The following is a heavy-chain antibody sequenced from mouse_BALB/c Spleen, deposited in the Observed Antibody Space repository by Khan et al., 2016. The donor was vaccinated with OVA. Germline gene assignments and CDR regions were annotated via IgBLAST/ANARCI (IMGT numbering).Heavy chain of an antibody. CDR1: GYTFTDYY. Sequence: QVQLKQSGAELARPGASVKLSCKASGYTFTDYYINWVKQRTGQGLEWIGELSPGSGDIYYNEKFKGKATLTADKSSSTAYMQLSSLTSEDSAVYFCARRNYFGYTFADWGHGTLVTVSA. D-gene: IGHD1-2*01. J-gene: IGHJ3*01. V-gene: IGHV1-77*01. CDR2: LSPGSGDI. CDR3: ARRNYFGYTFAD.